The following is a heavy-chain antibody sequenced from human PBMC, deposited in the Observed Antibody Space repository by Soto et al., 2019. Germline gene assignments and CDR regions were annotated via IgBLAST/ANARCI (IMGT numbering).Heavy chain of an antibody. V-gene: IGHV3-30-3*01. CDR1: GFTFSSYA. CDR3: ARGAPYYIVVVVAARYYGMDV. CDR2: ISYDGSNK. D-gene: IGHD2-15*01. J-gene: IGHJ6*02. Sequence: GGSLRLSCAASGFTFSSYAMHWVRQAPGKGLEWVAVISYDGSNKYYADSVKGRFTISRDNSKNTLYLQMNSLRAEDTAVYYCARGAPYYIVVVVAARYYGMDVWGQGTTVTVSS.